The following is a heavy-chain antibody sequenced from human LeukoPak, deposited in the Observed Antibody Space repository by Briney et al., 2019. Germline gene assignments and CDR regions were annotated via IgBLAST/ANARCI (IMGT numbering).Heavy chain of an antibody. D-gene: IGHD1-26*01. CDR1: GFTFNSYT. Sequence: GGSLRLSCAASGFTFNSYTMYWVRQAPGKGLEWVSSISSSSSHMFYADSVKGRFRISRDNAKNSLYLQMNSVRAEDTAVYYCVRDSGSSYGYYFLHWGQGTLVIVSS. J-gene: IGHJ1*01. V-gene: IGHV3-21*01. CDR2: ISSSSSHM. CDR3: VRDSGSSYGYYFLH.